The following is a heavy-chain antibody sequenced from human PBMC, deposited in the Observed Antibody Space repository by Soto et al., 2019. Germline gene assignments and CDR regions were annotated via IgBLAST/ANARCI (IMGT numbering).Heavy chain of an antibody. Sequence: QLQLQESGPGLVKPSETLSLTCPVYCGSSRSSSYYWGWIRQPPGKGLEWIGSIYYSGSTYYNPSLKRRGTISVDTSRNQFALKLSSVTAADTAVYYCARLAVAGTELAYWGQGTLVTVSS. CDR2: IYYSGST. D-gene: IGHD6-19*01. J-gene: IGHJ4*02. CDR1: CGSSRSSSYY. CDR3: ARLAVAGTELAY. V-gene: IGHV4-39*01.